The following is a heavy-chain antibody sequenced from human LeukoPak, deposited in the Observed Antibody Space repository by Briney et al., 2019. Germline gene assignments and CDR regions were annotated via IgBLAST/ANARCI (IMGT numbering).Heavy chain of an antibody. J-gene: IGHJ4*02. Sequence: ASVKVSCKASGFTFTSYYMHWVRQAPGQGLEWMGGIIPIFGTANYAQKFQGRVTITADKSTSTAYMELSSLRSEDTAVYYCARSPQGQVHYFDYWGQGTLVTVSS. CDR3: ARSPQGQVHYFDY. V-gene: IGHV1-69*06. CDR2: IIPIFGTA. CDR1: GFTFTSYY.